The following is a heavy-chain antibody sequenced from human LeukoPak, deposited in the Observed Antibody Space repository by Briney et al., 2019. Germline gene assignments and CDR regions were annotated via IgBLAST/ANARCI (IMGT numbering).Heavy chain of an antibody. CDR2: IIPIFGTA. V-gene: IGHV1-69*13. Sequence: SVKVSCKASGGTFSSYAISWVRQAPGQGLEWMGGIIPIFGTANYAQKFQGRVTITADESTSTAHMELRSLRSDDTAVYYCAKSVGHCGSTSCYSAGDYWGQGTLVTVSS. J-gene: IGHJ4*02. CDR3: AKSVGHCGSTSCYSAGDY. D-gene: IGHD2-2*02. CDR1: GGTFSSYA.